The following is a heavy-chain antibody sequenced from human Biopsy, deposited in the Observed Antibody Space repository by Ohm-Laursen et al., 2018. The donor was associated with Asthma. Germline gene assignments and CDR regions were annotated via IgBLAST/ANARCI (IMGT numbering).Heavy chain of an antibody. CDR2: ISYTGNT. Sequence: GTLSLTCTFSGGSINSDYWSWIRQPPGKGLEWIGSISYTGNTDIPSLRRRVTLSVDTSKNNFSLKLTSVTAADTAVFYCARHWNWGSFFDYWGQGILVTVSS. CDR3: ARHWNWGSFFDY. J-gene: IGHJ4*02. V-gene: IGHV4-39*01. CDR1: GGSINSDY. D-gene: IGHD7-27*01.